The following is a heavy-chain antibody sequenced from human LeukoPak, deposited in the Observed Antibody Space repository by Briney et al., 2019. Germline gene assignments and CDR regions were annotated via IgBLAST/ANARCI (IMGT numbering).Heavy chain of an antibody. V-gene: IGHV3-48*01. J-gene: IGHJ4*02. Sequence: GGSLRLSCAASGFTYSSYSMNWVRQAPGKGPEWVSYISSSSSTIYYADSVKGRFTISRDNAKNSLYLQMNSLRAEDTAVYYCARDGPDYCSSTSCYRLYYFDYWGQGTLVTVSS. CDR1: GFTYSSYS. CDR2: ISSSSSTI. D-gene: IGHD2-2*02. CDR3: ARDGPDYCSSTSCYRLYYFDY.